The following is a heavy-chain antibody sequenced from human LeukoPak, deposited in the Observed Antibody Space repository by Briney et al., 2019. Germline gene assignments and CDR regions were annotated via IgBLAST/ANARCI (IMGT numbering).Heavy chain of an antibody. Sequence: SGTLSLTCAVSGGSLSSSNWWSWVRQPPGKGLEWIGEIYHSGSTNYNPSLKSRVTISVGKSKNQFSLKLSSVTAADTAVYCARGARAGYNLEPFDYWGQGTLVTVSS. D-gene: IGHD5-24*01. CDR3: ARGARAGYNLEPFDY. V-gene: IGHV4-4*02. CDR1: GGSLSSSNW. CDR2: IYHSGST. J-gene: IGHJ4*02.